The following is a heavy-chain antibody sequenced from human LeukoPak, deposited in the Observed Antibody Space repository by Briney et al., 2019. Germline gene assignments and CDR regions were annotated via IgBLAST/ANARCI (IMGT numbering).Heavy chain of an antibody. CDR1: GFTFNYAW. Sequence: GGSLRLSCAASGFTFNYAWMSWVRKVPGKGLEWVGQTVSEIDGGTTDYAAPVKGRFTISRDDSKSTLYLQMNSLKIEDTAVYYCTTDEDWNYARKDVWGQGATVIVSS. D-gene: IGHD1-7*01. J-gene: IGHJ6*02. CDR3: TTDEDWNYARKDV. CDR2: TVSEIDGGTT. V-gene: IGHV3-15*04.